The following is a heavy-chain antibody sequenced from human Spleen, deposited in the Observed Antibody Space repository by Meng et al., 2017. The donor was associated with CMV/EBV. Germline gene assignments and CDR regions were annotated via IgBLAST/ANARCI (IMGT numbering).Heavy chain of an antibody. Sequence: ASVKVSCKASGGTFSSYAISWVRQAPGQGLEWMGIINPTGGGTSYAQKFQGRITMTRDTSTSTVYMELSSLRSEDTAVYYCARDHPPQTSSPPGVNWFDPWGQGTLVTVSS. CDR3: ARDHPPQTSSPPGVNWFDP. CDR1: GGTFSSYA. CDR2: INPTGGGT. J-gene: IGHJ5*02. V-gene: IGHV1-46*01. D-gene: IGHD6-13*01.